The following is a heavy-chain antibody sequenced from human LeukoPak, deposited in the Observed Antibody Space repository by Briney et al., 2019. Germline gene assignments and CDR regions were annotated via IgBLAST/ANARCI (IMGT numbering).Heavy chain of an antibody. Sequence: SGTLSLLCAASGGSISRSNWWSWVRQPPGKGLEWIGEIYHSGSTNYNPSLKSRVTISVDKSKNQFSLKLSSVTAADTAVYYCARVSGIAVAGTNFYYWGQGTLVTVSS. J-gene: IGHJ4*02. CDR1: GGSISRSNW. D-gene: IGHD6-19*01. V-gene: IGHV4-4*02. CDR2: IYHSGST. CDR3: ARVSGIAVAGTNFYY.